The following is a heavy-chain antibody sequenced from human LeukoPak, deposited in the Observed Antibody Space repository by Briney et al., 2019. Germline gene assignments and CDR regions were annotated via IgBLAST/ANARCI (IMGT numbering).Heavy chain of an antibody. J-gene: IGHJ4*02. CDR1: GFTFSSYG. CDR2: ISGSGGST. Sequence: PGGTLRLSCAASGFTFSSYGMSWVRQAPGKGLEWVSAISGSGGSTYYADSVKGRFTISRDNSKNTLYLQMNSLRAEDTAVYYCAKRAYYYDSSGHYYYFDYWGQGTLVIVSS. CDR3: AKRAYYYDSSGHYYYFDY. D-gene: IGHD3-22*01. V-gene: IGHV3-23*01.